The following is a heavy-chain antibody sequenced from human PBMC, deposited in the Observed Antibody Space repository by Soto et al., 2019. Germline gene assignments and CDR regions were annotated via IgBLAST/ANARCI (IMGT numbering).Heavy chain of an antibody. Sequence: QVQLVQSGAEVTKPGSSVKVSCKASGGTFSSYTISWVRQAPGQGLEWMGRIIPILGIANYAQKFQGRVTSTADKTTSTADMELSSLRSEDTVVYYGARRKAVAGYAVDIWGQGTTVTVSS. J-gene: IGHJ3*02. V-gene: IGHV1-69*02. CDR1: GGTFSSYT. CDR2: IIPILGIA. CDR3: ARRKAVAGYAVDI. D-gene: IGHD6-19*01.